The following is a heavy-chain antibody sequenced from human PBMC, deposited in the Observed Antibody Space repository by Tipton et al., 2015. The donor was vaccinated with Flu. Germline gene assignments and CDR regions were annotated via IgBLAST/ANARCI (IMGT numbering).Heavy chain of an antibody. V-gene: IGHV3-49*04. CDR3: TREVAHYYYGMDV. J-gene: IGHJ6*02. D-gene: IGHD3-10*01. Sequence: SLRLSCTASGFSFGDYAMSWVRQAPGKGLEWVGLLRNNDYGEATKYAASVRGRFTISRDDSKNIAYLQMTSLKNEDTAVYYCTREVAHYYYGMDVWGQGTTVTVSS. CDR2: LRNNDYGEAT. CDR1: GFSFGDYA.